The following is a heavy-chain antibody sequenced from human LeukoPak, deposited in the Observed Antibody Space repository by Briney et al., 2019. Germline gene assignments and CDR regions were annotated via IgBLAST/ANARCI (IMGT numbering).Heavy chain of an antibody. V-gene: IGHV1-2*02. Sequence: ASVTVSCKASGYTFTGYYFHWVRQAPGQGLEWMGWINPNTAGTNYAQNFLGRVTLTWDSSISTAYMELNRLTSDDTAVYYCATSDGDYTAGYYYYMGVWGKGTSVTVSS. D-gene: IGHD4-17*01. J-gene: IGHJ6*03. CDR3: ATSDGDYTAGYYYYMGV. CDR1: GYTFTGYY. CDR2: INPNTAGT.